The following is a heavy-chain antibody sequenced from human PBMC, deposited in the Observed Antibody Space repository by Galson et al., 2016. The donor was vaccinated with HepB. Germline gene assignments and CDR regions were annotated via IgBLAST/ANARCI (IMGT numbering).Heavy chain of an antibody. V-gene: IGHV3-66*01. J-gene: IGHJ4*02. CDR2: IYSGGNT. Sequence: SLRLSCAASGFTVGNNYMSWVRQAPGKGLEWVSLIYSGGNTLYADSVKGRFSISRDNSKNTLCLQMNSLSAEDTAVYYCARNPGASTWGWGQGTLVTVAS. CDR3: ARNPGASTWG. D-gene: IGHD6-13*01. CDR1: GFTVGNNY.